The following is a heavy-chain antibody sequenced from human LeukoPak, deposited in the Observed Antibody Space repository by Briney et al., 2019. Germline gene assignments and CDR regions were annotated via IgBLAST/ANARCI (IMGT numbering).Heavy chain of an antibody. Sequence: GGSLRLSCAASGFTFSSYTMHWVRQAPGKGLEYVSALRCNGGSTYYANSVKGRFTISRDNSKNTLHLQMGNLRAVDMAVYYCARWRHSSGYYYDDWGEGTLVSVSS. CDR1: GFTFSSYT. CDR3: ARWRHSSGYYYDD. CDR2: LRCNGGST. J-gene: IGHJ4*02. V-gene: IGHV3-64*01. D-gene: IGHD3-22*01.